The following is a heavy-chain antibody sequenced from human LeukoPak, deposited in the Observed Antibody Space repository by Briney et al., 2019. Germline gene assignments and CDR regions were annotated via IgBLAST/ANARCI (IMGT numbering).Heavy chain of an antibody. J-gene: IGHJ5*02. Sequence: ASVKVSCKASGGTFSSYAISWVRQAPGQGLEWMGRIIPILGIANYAQKFQGRVTITADKSTSTAYMELSSLRSEDTAMYYCARDGDGGNSDLWGQGTLVTVSS. V-gene: IGHV1-69*04. CDR2: IIPILGIA. CDR1: GGTFSSYA. D-gene: IGHD4-23*01. CDR3: ARDGDGGNSDL.